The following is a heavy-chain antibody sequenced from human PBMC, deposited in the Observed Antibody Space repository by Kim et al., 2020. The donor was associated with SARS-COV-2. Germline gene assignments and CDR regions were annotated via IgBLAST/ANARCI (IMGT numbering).Heavy chain of an antibody. Sequence: ASVKVSCKASGYTFTSYYMHWVRQAPGQGLEWMGIINPSGGSTSYAQKFQGRVTMTRDTSTSTVYMELSSLRSEDTAVYYCARDAQETSLSYYYGSGSRGGNRYGMDVWGQGTTVTVSS. CDR1: GYTFTSYY. CDR2: INPSGGST. J-gene: IGHJ6*02. D-gene: IGHD3-10*01. V-gene: IGHV1-46*01. CDR3: ARDAQETSLSYYYGSGSRGGNRYGMDV.